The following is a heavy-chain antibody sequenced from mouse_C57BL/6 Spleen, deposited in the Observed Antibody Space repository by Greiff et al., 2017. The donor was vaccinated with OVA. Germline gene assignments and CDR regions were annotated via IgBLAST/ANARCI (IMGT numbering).Heavy chain of an antibody. CDR3: LDYGYDEGYFDY. CDR2: IYPGNSDT. J-gene: IGHJ2*01. D-gene: IGHD2-2*01. Sequence: VQLKESGTVLARPGASVKMSCKTSGYTFTSYWMHWVKQRPGQGLEWIGAIYPGNSDTSYNQKFKGKAKLTAVTSASTAYMELSSLTNEDSAVYYGLDYGYDEGYFDYWGQGTTLTVSS. V-gene: IGHV1-5*01. CDR1: GYTFTSYW.